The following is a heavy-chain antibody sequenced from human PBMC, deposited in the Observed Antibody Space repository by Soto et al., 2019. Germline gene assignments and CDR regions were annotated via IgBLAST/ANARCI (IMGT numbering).Heavy chain of an antibody. J-gene: IGHJ4*02. CDR1: GGTFSTYA. CDR3: ASGIQLSLRRINNGYSG. D-gene: IGHD5-18*01. V-gene: IGHV1-69*12. CDR2: IIPMFGTA. Sequence: QVQLVQSGAEVKKPESSVKVSCKAPGGTFSTYAISWVRQAPGQGLEWMGGIIPMFGTANYAQRFQDRVTITADASTNTVYMELSSLRSEDTAVYCCASGIQLSLRRINNGYSGWGQGTLVTVSS.